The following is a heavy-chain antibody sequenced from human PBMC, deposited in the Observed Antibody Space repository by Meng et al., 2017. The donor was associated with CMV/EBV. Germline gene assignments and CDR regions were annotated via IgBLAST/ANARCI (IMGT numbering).Heavy chain of an antibody. D-gene: IGHD3-10*01. CDR1: GFTFSSYG. V-gene: IGHV3-33*06. CDR2: IWYDGSNK. Sequence: GESLKISCAASGFTFSSYGMHWVRQAPGKGLEWVAVIWYDGSNKYYADSVKGRFTISRDNSKNTLYPQMNSLRAEDTAVYYCAKENFKSSSAYYYYGMDVWGQGTTVTVSS. J-gene: IGHJ6*02. CDR3: AKENFKSSSAYYYYGMDV.